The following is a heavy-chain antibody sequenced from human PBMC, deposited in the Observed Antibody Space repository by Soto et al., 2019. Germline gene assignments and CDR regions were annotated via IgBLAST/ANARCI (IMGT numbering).Heavy chain of an antibody. CDR3: ARDLPSLSGSYYFDY. CDR2: ISAYNGNT. J-gene: IGHJ4*02. Sequence: QVQLVQSGADVKKPGAAVKVSCKASGYTFATYGLSWVRQAPGQGLEWMGWISAYNGNTNYAQKLQGRVTMTTDTSTSTAYMELRSLRSDDTAVYYCARDLPSLSGSYYFDYWGQGTLVTVSS. V-gene: IGHV1-18*01. D-gene: IGHD1-26*01. CDR1: GYTFATYG.